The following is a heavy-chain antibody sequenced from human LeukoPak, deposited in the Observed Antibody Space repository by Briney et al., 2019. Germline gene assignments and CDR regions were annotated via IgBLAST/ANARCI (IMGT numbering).Heavy chain of an antibody. CDR3: ARDYYGSGSLKGFDP. J-gene: IGHJ5*02. CDR1: GFSFSSYG. D-gene: IGHD3-10*01. CDR2: LSSSSSYI. V-gene: IGHV3-21*01. Sequence: GGSLRLSCAASGFSFSSYGMNWVRQAPGKGLEWVSSLSSSSSYIYYAESVKGRFTISRDNAENSLYLQMNSLRAEDTAVYFCARDYYGSGSLKGFDPWGQGTLVTVSS.